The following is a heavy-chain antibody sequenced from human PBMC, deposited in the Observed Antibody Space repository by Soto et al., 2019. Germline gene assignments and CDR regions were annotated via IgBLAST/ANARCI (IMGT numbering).Heavy chain of an antibody. Sequence: SETLSLTCVFSRGSVSNSNWWSWVRQPPGKGLEWIGEIYHTGTTNYNPSLKSRVTMSVDKSKNQFSLNLTSVTAADTAVYYCTRDSRYANSWSSGHYSDYWGQGTLVTVSS. CDR3: TRDSRYANSWSSGHYSDY. CDR2: IYHTGTT. D-gene: IGHD6-13*01. V-gene: IGHV4-4*02. CDR1: RGSVSNSNW. J-gene: IGHJ4*02.